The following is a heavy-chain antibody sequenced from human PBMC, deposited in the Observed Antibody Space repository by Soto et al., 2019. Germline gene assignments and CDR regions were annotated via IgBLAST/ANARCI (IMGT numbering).Heavy chain of an antibody. J-gene: IGHJ3*02. CDR3: AHPRGNSYGETAFHI. D-gene: IGHD5-18*01. CDR1: GFSLRTSGVG. Sequence: QITLKESGPTLVKPTQTLTLTCTFSGFSLRTSGVGVGWIRQPPGKALEWLALIYGDDDERYSPSLSSRLTITKDTCRNRVVLTMTSMEPVDTARYYGAHPRGNSYGETAFHIWGQGTMVTVSS. V-gene: IGHV2-5*02. CDR2: IYGDDDE.